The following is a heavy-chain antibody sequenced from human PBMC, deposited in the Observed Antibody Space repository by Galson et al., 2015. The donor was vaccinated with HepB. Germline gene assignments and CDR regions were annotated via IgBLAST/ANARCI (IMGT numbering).Heavy chain of an antibody. Sequence: SVKVSCKASGGTFSSYAISWVRQAPGQGLEWMGGIIPIFGTANYAQKFQGRVTITADESTSTAYMELSSLRSEDTAVYYCARDLAEGLDSYYYYGMDVWGQGTTVTVSS. D-gene: IGHD5-12*01. CDR3: ARDLAEGLDSYYYYGMDV. CDR2: IIPIFGTA. J-gene: IGHJ6*02. V-gene: IGHV1-69*13. CDR1: GGTFSSYA.